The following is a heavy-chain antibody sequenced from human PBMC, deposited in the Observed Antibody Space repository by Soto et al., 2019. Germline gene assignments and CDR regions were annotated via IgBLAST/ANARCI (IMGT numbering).Heavy chain of an antibody. CDR3: ARVERGTATTVVDAFDI. V-gene: IGHV4-34*01. CDR2: MSHSGGT. J-gene: IGHJ3*02. CDR1: GGSVNSGNYY. Sequence: QVQLQQWGAGLLKPSETLSLTCAVFGGSVNSGNYYWSWIRQPPGKGLEWIGEMSHSGGTHFNPSLKSRVTMSVDTSKNQFAVKMSSVTAADTALYYCARVERGTATTVVDAFDIWGPGTMVTVSS. D-gene: IGHD1-1*01.